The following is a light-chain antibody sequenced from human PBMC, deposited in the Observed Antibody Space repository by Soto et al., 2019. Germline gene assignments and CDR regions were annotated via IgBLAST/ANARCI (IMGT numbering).Light chain of an antibody. CDR1: SSDVGGYNS. J-gene: IGLJ1*01. Sequence: QSALTQPASVSGSPGLSIAISCSGTSSDVGGYNSVSWYQQYPGKAPKLIIHDVTNRPSGVSDRFSGSKSGNTASLTISGLQAEDKADYYGSSWTSSSFYVFGRGTKFTVL. CDR3: SSWTSSSFYV. V-gene: IGLV2-14*01. CDR2: DVT.